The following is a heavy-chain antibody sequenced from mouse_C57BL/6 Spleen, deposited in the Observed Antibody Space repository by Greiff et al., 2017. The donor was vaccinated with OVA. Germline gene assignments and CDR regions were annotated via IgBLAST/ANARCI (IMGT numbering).Heavy chain of an antibody. Sequence: VKLQESGPELVKPGASVKISCKASGYAFSSSWMNWVKQRPGKGLEWIGRIYPGDGDTNYNGKFKGKAKLTADKSSSTAYMQLSSLTSEDSAVYFCAGWGGGYFDYWGQGTTLTVSA. CDR2: IYPGDGDT. CDR3: AGWGGGYFDY. J-gene: IGHJ2*01. CDR1: GYAFSSSW. V-gene: IGHV1-82*01.